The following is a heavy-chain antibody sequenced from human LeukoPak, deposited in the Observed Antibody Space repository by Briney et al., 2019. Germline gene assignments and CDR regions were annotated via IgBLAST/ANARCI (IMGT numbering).Heavy chain of an antibody. CDR2: INHSGST. Sequence: SETLSLTCAVCGGSFSGYYWSWIRQPPGKGLEWIGEINHSGSTNYNPSLKSRVTISVDTSKNQFSLKLSSVTAADTAVYYCARVTAHYYYYYYGMDVWGQGTTVTVSS. V-gene: IGHV4-34*01. CDR3: ARVTAHYYYYYYGMDV. CDR1: GGSFSGYY. J-gene: IGHJ6*02. D-gene: IGHD5-18*01.